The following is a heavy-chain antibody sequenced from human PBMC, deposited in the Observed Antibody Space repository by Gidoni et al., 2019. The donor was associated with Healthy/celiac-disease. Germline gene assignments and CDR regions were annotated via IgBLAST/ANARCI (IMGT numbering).Heavy chain of an antibody. Sequence: QITWKESGPTLVKHTQTLTLTCTFSGCSLSTSGVGVGWIRQPPGKALEWLALIYWDDDKRYRPSLKSMLTITQDTSKNQVVLTIPNMDPVDTATYYCAHKIHDRLLRGVTDDAFDIWGQGTIVTVSS. V-gene: IGHV2-5*02. D-gene: IGHD3-10*01. J-gene: IGHJ3*02. CDR2: IYWDDDK. CDR1: GCSLSTSGVG. CDR3: AHKIHDRLLRGVTDDAFDI.